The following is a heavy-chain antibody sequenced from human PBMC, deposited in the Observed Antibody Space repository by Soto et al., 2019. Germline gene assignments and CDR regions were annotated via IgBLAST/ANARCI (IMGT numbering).Heavy chain of an antibody. D-gene: IGHD3-22*01. CDR1: GFTFSSYA. CDR3: AKHPPNYYDSSGYYFGNYFDY. Sequence: PGGSLRLSCAASGFTFSSYAMSWVRQAPGKGLEWVSAISGSGGSTYYADSVKGRFTISRDNSKNTLYLQMNSLRAEDTAVYYCAKHPPNYYDSSGYYFGNYFDYWGQGTLVPVSS. CDR2: ISGSGGST. V-gene: IGHV3-23*01. J-gene: IGHJ4*02.